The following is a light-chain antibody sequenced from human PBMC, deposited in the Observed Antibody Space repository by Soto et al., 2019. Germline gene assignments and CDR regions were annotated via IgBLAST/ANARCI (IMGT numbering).Light chain of an antibody. CDR3: CSYAGGYTYV. Sequence: QSVLTQPRSVSGPPGQSVTISCTGTSGDVGDYHYVSWYQQHPGKAPKLMIFDVTKRPSGVPDRFSGSKSGYTASLTISGLQPDDDADYYCCSYAGGYTYVFGTGTKVTVL. V-gene: IGLV2-11*01. CDR2: DVT. CDR1: SGDVGDYHY. J-gene: IGLJ1*01.